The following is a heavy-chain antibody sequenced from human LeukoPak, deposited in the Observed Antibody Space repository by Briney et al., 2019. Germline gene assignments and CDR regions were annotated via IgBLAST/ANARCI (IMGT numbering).Heavy chain of an antibody. CDR2: ISSNGGST. CDR1: GFTFSSYA. Sequence: GRSLRLACAASGFTFSSYAMHWVRQAPGKGLEYVSAISSNGGSTYYANSVKGRLTISRDNSKNTLYLQMGSLRAEDMAVYYCARVSAGIVGATYFDYWGQGTLVTVSS. J-gene: IGHJ4*02. D-gene: IGHD1-26*01. V-gene: IGHV3-64*01. CDR3: ARVSAGIVGATYFDY.